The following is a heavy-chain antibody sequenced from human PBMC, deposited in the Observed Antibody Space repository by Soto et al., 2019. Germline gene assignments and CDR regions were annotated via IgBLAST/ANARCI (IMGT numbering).Heavy chain of an antibody. D-gene: IGHD4-17*01. CDR3: ANLYGGNPRGIPESCVAFDI. CDR1: GGSISSSSYY. V-gene: IGHV4-39*01. CDR2: IYYSGST. J-gene: IGHJ3*02. Sequence: QLQLQESGPGLVKPSETLSLTCTVSGGSISSSSYYWGWIRQPPGKGLEWIGSIYYSGSTYYNPSLKSRVTISVDTSKNQFSLKLSSVTAADTAVYYCANLYGGNPRGIPESCVAFDIWGQGTMVTVSS.